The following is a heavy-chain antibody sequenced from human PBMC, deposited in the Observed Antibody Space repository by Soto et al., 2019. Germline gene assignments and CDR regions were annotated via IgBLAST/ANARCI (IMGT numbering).Heavy chain of an antibody. D-gene: IGHD6-25*01. CDR1: GSTFTSFG. V-gene: IGHV1-18*04. CDR3: ARTRSTRGVKSYFDL. CDR2: VNTYNGNA. J-gene: IGHJ2*01. Sequence: AQVNGARKASGSTFTSFGFSRVRQAPGQGLEWMGWVNTYNGNANYGQNVQGTVTMTTDTSTGTVNMELRSLRSDDTAVYYCARTRSTRGVKSYFDLRGR.